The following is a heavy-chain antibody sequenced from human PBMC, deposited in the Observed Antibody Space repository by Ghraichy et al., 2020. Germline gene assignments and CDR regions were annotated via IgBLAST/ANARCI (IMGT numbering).Heavy chain of an antibody. V-gene: IGHV4-59*01. J-gene: IGHJ3*02. Sequence: SETLSLTCTVSGGSISSYYWSWIRQPPGKGLEWIGYIYYSGSTNYNPSLKSRVTISVDTSKNQFSLKLSSVTAADTAVYYCARSGEISDAFDIWGQGTMVTVSS. D-gene: IGHD1-26*01. CDR3: ARSGEISDAFDI. CDR1: GGSISSYY. CDR2: IYYSGST.